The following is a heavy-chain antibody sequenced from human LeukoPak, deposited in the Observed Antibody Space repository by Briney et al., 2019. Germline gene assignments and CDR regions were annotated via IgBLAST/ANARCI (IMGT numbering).Heavy chain of an antibody. D-gene: IGHD5-18*01. CDR2: ISGSGGRT. CDR3: ARDRLWTAMGSFDY. V-gene: IGHV3-23*01. Sequence: GGSLRLSCAASGFTFSSYAMSWVRQAPGKGLEWVSVISGSGGRTYYADSVKGRFTISRDNSKNTLYLQMNSLRAEDTAVYYCARDRLWTAMGSFDYWGQGTLVTVSS. J-gene: IGHJ4*02. CDR1: GFTFSSYA.